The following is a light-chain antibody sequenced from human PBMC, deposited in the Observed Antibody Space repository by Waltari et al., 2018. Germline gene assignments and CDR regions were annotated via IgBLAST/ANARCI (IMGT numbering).Light chain of an antibody. CDR1: QSVSRT. Sequence: IVLPLSPCPLSLSPGERAPLSCSARQSVSRTLSWYQQKPGQAPRLLIYDASSRATGIPDRFSGSGSGTDFSLTISRLEPEDFAVYYCQKYGTLPGTFGQGTKVEIK. J-gene: IGKJ1*01. V-gene: IGKV3-20*01. CDR2: DAS. CDR3: QKYGTLPGT.